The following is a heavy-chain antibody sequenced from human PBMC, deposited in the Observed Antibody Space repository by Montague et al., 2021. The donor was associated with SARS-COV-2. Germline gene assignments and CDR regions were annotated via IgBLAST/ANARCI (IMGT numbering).Heavy chain of an antibody. CDR1: GGSIITYY. J-gene: IGHJ4*02. D-gene: IGHD6-19*01. Sequence: SETLSLTCTVSGGSIITYYWSWIRQPPGKGLEWIGYIYYSGSTNYNPSLKSRVTISVDTSKNQFSLQLTSVTAADTAVYYCARRPSSGWSFDYWGQGTQVSVSS. CDR2: IYYSGST. V-gene: IGHV4-59*08. CDR3: ARRPSSGWSFDY.